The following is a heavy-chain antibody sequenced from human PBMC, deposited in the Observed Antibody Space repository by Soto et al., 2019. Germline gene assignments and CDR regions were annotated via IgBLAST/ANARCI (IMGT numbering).Heavy chain of an antibody. J-gene: IGHJ4*02. CDR3: ARDDRTISGAVTLDY. Sequence: QAQLVQSGPEVKRPGASVRISCRTAGYSFKNYAIHWVRQAPGQKLDWMGWSNEGSGNTRYSQTFQGRMYIARDTSASTSYFDLRSITSEDTAIYFCARDDRTISGAVTLDYWGPGTLVTVSS. D-gene: IGHD3-3*01. CDR2: SNEGSGNT. CDR1: GYSFKNYA. V-gene: IGHV1-3*01.